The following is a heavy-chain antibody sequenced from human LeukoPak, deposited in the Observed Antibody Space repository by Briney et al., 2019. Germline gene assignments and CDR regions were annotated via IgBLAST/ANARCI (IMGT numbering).Heavy chain of an antibody. CDR1: GFTFNSYA. V-gene: IGHV3-23*01. CDR2: ITGTGGST. CDR3: AKAGDYYYYYMDV. J-gene: IGHJ6*03. D-gene: IGHD6-19*01. Sequence: GGSLRLSCAASGFTFNSYAMSWVRQAPGKGLEWVSAITGTGGSTYYADSVKGRFTISRDNSKNTLYLQMNSLRAEDTAVYYCAKAGDYYYYYMDVWGKGTTVTVSS.